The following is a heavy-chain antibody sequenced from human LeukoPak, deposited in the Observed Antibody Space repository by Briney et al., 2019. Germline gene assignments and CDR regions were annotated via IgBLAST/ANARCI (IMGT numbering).Heavy chain of an antibody. V-gene: IGHV4-39*07. D-gene: IGHD2-15*01. CDR2: IYYSGST. J-gene: IGHJ4*02. CDR3: ARVTQSSGGFTFDY. CDR1: GGSISSSSYY. Sequence: SETLSLTCTVSGGSISSSSYYWGWIRQPPGKGLEWIGSIYYSGSTYYNPSLKSRVTISVDTSKNQFSLKLSSVTAADTAVYYCARVTQSSGGFTFDYWGQGTLVTVSS.